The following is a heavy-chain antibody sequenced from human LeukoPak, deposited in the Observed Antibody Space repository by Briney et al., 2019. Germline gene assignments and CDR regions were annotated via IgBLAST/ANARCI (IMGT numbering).Heavy chain of an antibody. Sequence: GGSLRLSCAASGFTSSRYSMNWVRQAPGKGLEWVSSISSSSIYIYYADSVKGRFTISRDNAKNSLYLQMSSLRAEDTAVYYCAREERDGYNYYWYFDLWGRGTPVTVSS. J-gene: IGHJ2*01. CDR1: GFTSSRYS. CDR2: ISSSSIYI. CDR3: AREERDGYNYYWYFDL. D-gene: IGHD5-24*01. V-gene: IGHV3-21*01.